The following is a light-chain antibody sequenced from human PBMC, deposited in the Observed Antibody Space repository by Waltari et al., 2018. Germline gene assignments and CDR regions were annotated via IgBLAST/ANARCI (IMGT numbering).Light chain of an antibody. CDR2: DVS. J-gene: IGLJ3*02. CDR3: SSYTSSSTWV. CDR1: TSDVGGYNQ. V-gene: IGLV2-14*01. Sequence: QSALTQPASVSGSPGQSITISCTGTTSDVGGYNQASWYQQHPGKAPKLMISDVSKRPSGVSNRFTGSKSDNTASLTISGLQAEDEADYYCSSYTSSSTWVFGGGTKLTVL.